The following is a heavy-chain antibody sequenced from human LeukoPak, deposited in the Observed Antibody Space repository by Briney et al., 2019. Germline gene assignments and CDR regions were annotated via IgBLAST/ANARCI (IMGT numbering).Heavy chain of an antibody. J-gene: IGHJ4*02. D-gene: IGHD3-10*01. CDR3: ARDGDYYGSGNFDY. CDR1: GYTFTNYD. CDR2: MNPNSGNT. Sequence: ASVKVSCKTSGYTFTNYDINWVRQATGQGLEWMGWMNPNSGNTGYAQKFQGRVTITRDTSISTAYMELSSLRSEDAAVYYCARDGDYYGSGNFDYWGQGTLVTVSS. V-gene: IGHV1-8*03.